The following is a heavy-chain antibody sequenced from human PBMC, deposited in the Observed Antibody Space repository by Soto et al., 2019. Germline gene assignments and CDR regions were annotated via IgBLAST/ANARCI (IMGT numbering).Heavy chain of an antibody. CDR1: GFTSSSYG. D-gene: IGHD3-3*01. J-gene: IGHJ6*02. CDR2: IWYDGSNK. V-gene: IGHV3-33*06. CDR3: AKDQGPITIFGVVIFKNGMDV. Sequence: GGSLRLSCAASGFTSSSYGMHWVRQAPGKGLEWVAVIWYDGSNKYYADSVKGRFTISRDNSKNTLYLQMNSLRAEDTAVYYCAKDQGPITIFGVVIFKNGMDVWGQGTTVTVSS.